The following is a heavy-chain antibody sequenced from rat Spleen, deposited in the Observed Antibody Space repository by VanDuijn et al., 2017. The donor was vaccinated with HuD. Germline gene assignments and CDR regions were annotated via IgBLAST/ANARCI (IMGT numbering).Heavy chain of an antibody. J-gene: IGHJ2*01. V-gene: IGHV5-29*01. CDR2: INFDGSST. Sequence: EVQLVESGGDLVQPGRSLKLSCAASGFTFSDYDMAWVRQAPTKGLEWVATINFDGSSTYYRDSVRGRFSISRDNARSTLYLQMDSLRSEDTATYYCTRCFDLWGQGVMVTVSS. CDR1: GFTFSDYD. CDR3: TRCFDL.